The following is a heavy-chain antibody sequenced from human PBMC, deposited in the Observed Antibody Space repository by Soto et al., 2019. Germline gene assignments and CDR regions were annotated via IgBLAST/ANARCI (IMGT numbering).Heavy chain of an antibody. CDR3: GNGLEDHYHYDY. Sequence: EVQLLESGGGLVQPGGSLRLSCAASGFTFSNHVMSWVRQAPGKGPEWVSSINSRGDNTYYAGSVRGRFTISRDNSKSTLYLQMNRLRDEDTAVYYCGNGLEDHYHYDYWGQGTLVTVSS. J-gene: IGHJ4*02. CDR1: GFTFSNHV. CDR2: INSRGDNT. D-gene: IGHD3-16*01. V-gene: IGHV3-23*01.